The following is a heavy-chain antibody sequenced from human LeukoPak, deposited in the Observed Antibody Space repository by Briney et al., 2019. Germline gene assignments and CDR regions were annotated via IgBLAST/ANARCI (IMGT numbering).Heavy chain of an antibody. V-gene: IGHV4-59*02. Sequence: SETLSLTCTVSGGSVSSYYWNWIRQPPGKGLEWIGYIYYSGTTNYNPSLKSRVTISVDTSKNQFSLKLSSVTAADTAVYYCARTTEGYCRGRSCYSYYYYMDVWGKGTTVTVSS. CDR3: ARTTEGYCRGRSCYSYYYYMDV. D-gene: IGHD2-15*01. J-gene: IGHJ6*03. CDR2: IYYSGTT. CDR1: GGSVSSYY.